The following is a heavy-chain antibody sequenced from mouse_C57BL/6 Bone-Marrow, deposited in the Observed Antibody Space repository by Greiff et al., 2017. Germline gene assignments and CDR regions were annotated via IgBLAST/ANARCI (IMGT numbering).Heavy chain of an antibody. CDR1: GFTFSSYA. CDR2: ISSGGDYI. CDR3: TRMANATVVAPSFGY. J-gene: IGHJ2*01. D-gene: IGHD1-1*01. V-gene: IGHV5-9-1*02. Sequence: EVKVVESGAGLVKPGGSLKLSCAASGFTFSSYAISWVRQTPEKRLEWVAYISSGGDYIYSADTVNGRFTISRDNAMNTLYMQISSLKSEDKAMYYCTRMANATVVAPSFGYWGQGTTLTVSS.